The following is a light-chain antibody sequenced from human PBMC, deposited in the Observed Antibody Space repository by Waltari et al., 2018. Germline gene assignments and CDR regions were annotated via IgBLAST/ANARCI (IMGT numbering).Light chain of an antibody. V-gene: IGKV1-6*02. J-gene: IGKJ4*01. CDR2: AVS. Sequence: IQMTQSQSALSASVGDRVTISCRASQSVYNNLAWYQQKPGKAPKLLLYAVSTLQSGIPSRFSGSGSGTQFTLTINNLQPEDSGTYICQHYYDYPLTFGGGTNVEI. CDR3: QHYYDYPLT. CDR1: QSVYNN.